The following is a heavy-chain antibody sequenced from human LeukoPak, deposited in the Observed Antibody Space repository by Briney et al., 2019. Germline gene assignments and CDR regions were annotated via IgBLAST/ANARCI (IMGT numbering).Heavy chain of an antibody. V-gene: IGHV3-23*01. CDR2: ISGSGGST. CDR1: GFTFSSYA. Sequence: GGSLRLSCAASGFTFSSYAMSWVRQAPGKGLEWVSAISGSGGSTYYADSVKGRFTISRDNSKNTLYLQMNSLRAEDTAVYYCARARAIYGDYRRALDYWGQGTLVTVSS. CDR3: ARARAIYGDYRRALDY. J-gene: IGHJ4*02. D-gene: IGHD4-17*01.